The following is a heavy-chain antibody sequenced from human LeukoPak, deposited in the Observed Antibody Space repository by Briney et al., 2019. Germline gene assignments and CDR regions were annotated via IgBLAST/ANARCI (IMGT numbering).Heavy chain of an antibody. V-gene: IGHV3-21*01. CDR2: ISSSSSYI. CDR3: ARTGTLGNWFDP. D-gene: IGHD3-10*01. CDR1: GFTFSSYS. Sequence: PGGSLRLSCAASGFTFSSYSMNWVRQAPGKGLEWVSSISSSSSYIYYADTVKGRFTIPRDNAKNSLYLQMNSLRAEDTAVYYCARTGTLGNWFDPWGQGTLATVSS. J-gene: IGHJ5*02.